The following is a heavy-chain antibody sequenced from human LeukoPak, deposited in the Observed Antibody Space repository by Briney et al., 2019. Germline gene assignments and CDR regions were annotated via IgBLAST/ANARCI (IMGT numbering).Heavy chain of an antibody. D-gene: IGHD6-13*01. CDR1: GGSISNSDFY. CDR3: ARDRYSSSWYPDY. J-gene: IGHJ4*02. Sequence: SETLSLTCTVSGGSISNSDFYWSWIRQPPGKGLEWIGYIYYSGSTYYNPSLKSRVTISVDTSKNQFSLNLSSMTAADTAVYYCARDRYSSSWYPDYWGQGTLVTVSS. CDR2: IYYSGST. V-gene: IGHV4-30-4*01.